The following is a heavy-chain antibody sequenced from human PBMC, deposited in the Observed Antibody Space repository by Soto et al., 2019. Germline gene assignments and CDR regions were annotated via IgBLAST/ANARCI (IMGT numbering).Heavy chain of an antibody. CDR3: AIDQGGRAVAGSGDY. CDR2: ISSSSRHI. V-gene: IGHV3-21*01. CDR1: GFTFSTYS. Sequence: EVQLVESGGGLVKPGGSLRLSCAASGFTFSTYSMNWVRQAPGKGLEWVSSISSSSRHIYYADSVKGRVTISRDNAKNLLYLQRNSLRAEDTAMYYCAIDQGGRAVAGSGDYWGQRTLVTVSS. J-gene: IGHJ4*02. D-gene: IGHD6-19*01.